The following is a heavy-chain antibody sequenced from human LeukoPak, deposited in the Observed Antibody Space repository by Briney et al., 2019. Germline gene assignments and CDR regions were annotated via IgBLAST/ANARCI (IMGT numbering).Heavy chain of an antibody. CDR1: GGSISSSSYY. CDR3: ASTIAVAGTAWFDP. V-gene: IGHV4-39*01. CDR2: IYYSGST. D-gene: IGHD6-19*01. J-gene: IGHJ5*02. Sequence: PSETLSLTCTVSGGSISSSSYYWGWIRQPPGKGLEWIESIYYSGSTYYNPSLKSRVTISVDTSKNQFSLKLSSVTAADTAVYYCASTIAVAGTAWFDPWGQGTLVTVSS.